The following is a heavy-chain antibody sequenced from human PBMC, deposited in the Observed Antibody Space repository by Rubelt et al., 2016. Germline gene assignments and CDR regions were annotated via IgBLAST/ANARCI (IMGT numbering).Heavy chain of an antibody. Sequence: VRQAPGKGLEWVSVIYSGGSTYYADSVKGRFTISRDNSKNTLYLQMNSLRAEDTAVYYCAKVGASDEVLMVYANYYFDYWGQGTLVTVSS. J-gene: IGHJ4*02. CDR3: AKVGASDEVLMVYANYYFDY. V-gene: IGHV3-53*01. CDR2: IYSGGST. D-gene: IGHD2-8*01.